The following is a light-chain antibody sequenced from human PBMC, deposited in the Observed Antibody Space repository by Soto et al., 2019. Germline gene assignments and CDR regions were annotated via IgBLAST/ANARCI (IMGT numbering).Light chain of an antibody. V-gene: IGKV1D-12*01. CDR3: QQANSFRPN. CDR1: QGISSW. J-gene: IGKJ5*01. Sequence: DIQITQSPSSVSASVGDRVTITCRASQGISSWLGWYQQKPGKAPKLLIYAASSLQSGVPSRFSGSGSGTDFTLTISSLQPEDFATYYCQQANSFRPNFGQGTRLEIK. CDR2: AAS.